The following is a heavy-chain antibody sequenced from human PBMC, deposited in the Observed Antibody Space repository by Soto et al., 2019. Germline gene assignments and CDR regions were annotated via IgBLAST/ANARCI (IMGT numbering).Heavy chain of an antibody. V-gene: IGHV3-23*01. D-gene: IGHD3-10*01. J-gene: IGHJ5*02. CDR3: ARDMAPWNWFDP. Sequence: GGSLRLSCAASGFTFSSYAMSWVRQAPGKGLEWVSGISGSGGSSYYADSVKGRFTISRDNSKNTLYLQMNSLRADDTAVYYCARDMAPWNWFDPWGQGTLVTVSS. CDR1: GFTFSSYA. CDR2: ISGSGGSS.